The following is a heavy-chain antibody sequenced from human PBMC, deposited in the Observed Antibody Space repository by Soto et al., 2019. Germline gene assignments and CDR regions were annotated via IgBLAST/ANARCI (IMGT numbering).Heavy chain of an antibody. V-gene: IGHV1-3*01. CDR3: ARAVAVAADFDY. D-gene: IGHD6-19*01. CDR2: INAGNGNT. J-gene: IGHJ4*02. Sequence: GASVKVSCKASAYAFTGYAMHWVRQAPGQRLEWMGWINAGNGNTKYSQKFQGRVTITRDTSASTAYMELSSLRSEDTAVYYCARAVAVAADFDYWGQGTLVTVSS. CDR1: AYAFTGYA.